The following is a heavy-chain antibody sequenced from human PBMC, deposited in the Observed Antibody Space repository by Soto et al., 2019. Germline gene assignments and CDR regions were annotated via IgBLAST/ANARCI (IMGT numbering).Heavy chain of an antibody. D-gene: IGHD6-19*01. V-gene: IGHV1-46*01. CDR3: ARESSGTKYFDY. Sequence: QVQLEQSGAEVKKPGASMKVSCQASGYTFTSYYIHWVRQAPGQGLEWMGVSHVGPDTTMYAQKFQGRVIMTRDTSTSTVYMELSSLISEDTAVYFCARESSGTKYFDYWGQGTLVTVSS. CDR2: SHVGPDTT. CDR1: GYTFTSYY. J-gene: IGHJ4*02.